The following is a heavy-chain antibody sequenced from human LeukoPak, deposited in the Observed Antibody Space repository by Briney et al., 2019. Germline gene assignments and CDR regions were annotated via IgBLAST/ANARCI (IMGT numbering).Heavy chain of an antibody. CDR1: GGSISSGDYY. V-gene: IGHV4-61*08. CDR3: AREDYDILTGYTTLDY. CDR2: IYYSGST. Sequence: PSQTLSLTCNVSGGSISSGDYYWSWIRQPPGKGLEWIGYIYYSGSTNYNPSLKSRVTISVETSKNQFSLKLNSVTAADTAVYYCAREDYDILTGYTTLDYWGQGTLVTVSS. J-gene: IGHJ4*02. D-gene: IGHD3-9*01.